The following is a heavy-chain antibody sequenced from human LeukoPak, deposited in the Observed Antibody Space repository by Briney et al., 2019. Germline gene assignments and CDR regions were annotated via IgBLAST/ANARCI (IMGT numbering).Heavy chain of an antibody. Sequence: PGGSLRLSCATSGFTFRSYEMNWVRQAPGKGLEWVSYISTSGAITYYADSVKGRFTVSRDNANNSMYLQMNGLTTADTGLYYCARGPTTYIAYWGQGTLVTVSS. CDR1: GFTFRSYE. D-gene: IGHD3-16*01. V-gene: IGHV3-48*03. CDR2: ISTSGAIT. J-gene: IGHJ4*02. CDR3: ARGPTTYIAY.